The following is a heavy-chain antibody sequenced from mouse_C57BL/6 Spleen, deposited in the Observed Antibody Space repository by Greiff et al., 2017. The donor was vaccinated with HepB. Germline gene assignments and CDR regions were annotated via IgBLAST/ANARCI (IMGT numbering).Heavy chain of an antibody. J-gene: IGHJ4*01. V-gene: IGHV1-59*01. CDR3: ARRGSLYYAMDY. Sequence: VQLQQPGAELVRPGTSVKLSCKASGYTFTSYWMHWVKQRPGQGLEWIGVIDPSDSYTNYNQKFKGKATLTVDTSSSTAYMQLSSLTSEDSAVYYCARRGSLYYAMDYWGQGTPVTVSS. D-gene: IGHD6-1*01. CDR1: GYTFTSYW. CDR2: IDPSDSYT.